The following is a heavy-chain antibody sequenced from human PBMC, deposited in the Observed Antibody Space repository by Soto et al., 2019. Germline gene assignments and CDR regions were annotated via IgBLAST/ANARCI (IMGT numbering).Heavy chain of an antibody. Sequence: PAQTLSLTWAISGDSVSSNSAAWNWIRQSPSRGLEWLGRTYYRSKWYNDYAVSVKSRITINPDTSKNQFSLQLNSVTPEDTAVYYCARGRDDSSGYYYRANWFDPWGHGTLVTVSS. CDR1: GDSVSSNSAA. CDR3: ARGRDDSSGYYYRANWFDP. D-gene: IGHD3-22*01. J-gene: IGHJ5*02. V-gene: IGHV6-1*01. CDR2: TYYRSKWYN.